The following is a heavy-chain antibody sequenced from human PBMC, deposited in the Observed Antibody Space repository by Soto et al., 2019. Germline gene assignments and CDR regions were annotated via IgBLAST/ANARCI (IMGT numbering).Heavy chain of an antibody. D-gene: IGHD3-10*01. Sequence: GSLRLSCAASGFTLSRYTIRWVRQAPGKGLEWVAVISRDGTNKYYVDSVKGRFTISRDNSRNTLYLQMTSLRHEDAAVYYCSRSRSGAVADSFDFWGQGTLVTVSS. CDR1: GFTLSRYT. CDR2: ISRDGTNK. V-gene: IGHV3-30*04. CDR3: SRSRSGAVADSFDF. J-gene: IGHJ4*02.